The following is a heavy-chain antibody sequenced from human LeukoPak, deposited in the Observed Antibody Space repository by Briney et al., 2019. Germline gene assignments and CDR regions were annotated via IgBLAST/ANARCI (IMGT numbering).Heavy chain of an antibody. D-gene: IGHD1-14*01. J-gene: IGHJ3*02. CDR3: ARARPVPHDAFDI. CDR1: GGSISSGDYS. Sequence: SETLSLTCAVSGGSISSGDYSWSWIRQPPGKGLEWIGYIHQNGNTFYDPSLRSRVTISVDRSKNQFSLKLSSVTAADTAVYYCARARPVPHDAFDIWGQGTMVTVSS. V-gene: IGHV4-30-2*01. CDR2: IHQNGNT.